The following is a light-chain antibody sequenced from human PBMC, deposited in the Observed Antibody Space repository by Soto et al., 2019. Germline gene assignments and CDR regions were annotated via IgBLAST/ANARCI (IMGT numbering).Light chain of an antibody. J-gene: IGKJ1*01. CDR1: QSIRSN. CDR2: DAS. Sequence: EIVLTQSPATLSLSPGERATLSCRASQSIRSNLAWYQHKPGHAPRLLIYDASNRATGIPGRFSGSGSGTDFTLTISNLEPEDFSVYYCQQRDNWPWTFGQGAKVEIK. V-gene: IGKV3-11*01. CDR3: QQRDNWPWT.